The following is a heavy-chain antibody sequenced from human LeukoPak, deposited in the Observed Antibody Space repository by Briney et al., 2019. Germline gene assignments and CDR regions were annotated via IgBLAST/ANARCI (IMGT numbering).Heavy chain of an antibody. J-gene: IGHJ6*02. Sequence: PSETLSLTCSVSGDSIRNRYWSWIRQPPGKGLEWIGYMYHSGSAIYNPSFESRVTISVDTSKNQFSLKLTSVTAADTAVYYCATRIVGATGDYYYGMDVWGQGTTVTVSS. D-gene: IGHD1-26*01. CDR3: ATRIVGATGDYYYGMDV. CDR1: GDSIRNRY. CDR2: MYHSGSA. V-gene: IGHV4-59*11.